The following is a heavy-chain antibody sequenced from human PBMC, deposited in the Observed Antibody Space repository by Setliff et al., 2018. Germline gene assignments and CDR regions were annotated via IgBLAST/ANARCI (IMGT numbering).Heavy chain of an antibody. D-gene: IGHD3-22*01. CDR2: IYHSGST. CDR3: ARDAYDSSGYYYYYYYGMDV. Sequence: SETLSLTCTVSGYSISSGYYWGWIRQPPGKGLEWIGSIYHSGSTYYNPSLKSRVTISVDTSKNQFSLKLSSVTAADTAVYYCARDAYDSSGYYYYYYYGMDVWGQGTTGTAP. CDR1: GYSISSGYY. J-gene: IGHJ6*02. V-gene: IGHV4-38-2*02.